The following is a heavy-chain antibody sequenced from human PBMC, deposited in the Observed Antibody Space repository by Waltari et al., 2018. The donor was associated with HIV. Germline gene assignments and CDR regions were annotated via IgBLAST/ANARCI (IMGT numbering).Heavy chain of an antibody. J-gene: IGHJ4*02. CDR2: SIPGGGTI. Sequence: QVQLVESGGGLVKPGGSLRLSCAASGFTFSDYYMSWVRQAPGKGLGWCSLSIPGGGTIYYTDSVKCRFTVSRGNAKNCMYLLMENLRGEDTAVYYCTRPRYNGYNYPTYFDYWGQGNPVTVSS. CDR1: GFTFSDYY. D-gene: IGHD5-12*01. V-gene: IGHV3-11*01. CDR3: TRPRYNGYNYPTYFDY.